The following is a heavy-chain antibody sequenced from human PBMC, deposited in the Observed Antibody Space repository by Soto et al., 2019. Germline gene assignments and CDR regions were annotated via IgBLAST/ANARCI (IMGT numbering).Heavy chain of an antibody. J-gene: IGHJ4*02. CDR1: GGSISSGGYS. D-gene: IGHD4-17*01. V-gene: IGHV4-30-2*01. CDR2: IYHSGST. CDR3: ARSSYGDYTPDY. Sequence: SETLSLTCAVSGGSISSGGYSWSWIRQPPGKGLEWIGYIYHSGSTYYNPSLKSRVTISVDRSKNQFSLKLSSVTAADTAVYYCARSSYGDYTPDYWGQGTLVTVSS.